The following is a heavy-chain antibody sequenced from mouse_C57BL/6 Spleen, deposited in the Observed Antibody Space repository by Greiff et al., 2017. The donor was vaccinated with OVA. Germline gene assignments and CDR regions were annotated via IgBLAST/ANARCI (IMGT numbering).Heavy chain of an antibody. CDR2: ISYDGSN. J-gene: IGHJ1*03. Sequence: DVKLVESGPGLVKPSQSLSLTCSVTGYSITSGYYWNWIRQFPGNKLEWMGYISYDGSNNYNPSLKNRISITRDTSKNQFFLKLNSVTTEDTATYYCARGNYVWYFDVWGTGTTVTVSS. CDR1: GYSITSGYY. CDR3: ARGNYVWYFDV. D-gene: IGHD2-1*01. V-gene: IGHV3-6*01.